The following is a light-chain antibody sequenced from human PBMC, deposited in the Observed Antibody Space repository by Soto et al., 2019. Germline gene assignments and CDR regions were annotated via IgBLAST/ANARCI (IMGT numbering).Light chain of an antibody. J-gene: IGKJ4*01. CDR2: DAS. CDR1: QSVSNN. CDR3: QQVESYPST. V-gene: IGKV3D-15*01. Sequence: IVMTKSPVTRSGSPWDSAPLSCRASQSVSNNLAWYQQKPGQAPRLLIYDASTRATGIPARFSGSQSGTDFTLTISSLQPEDFATYYCQQVESYPSTFGGGTKVDIK.